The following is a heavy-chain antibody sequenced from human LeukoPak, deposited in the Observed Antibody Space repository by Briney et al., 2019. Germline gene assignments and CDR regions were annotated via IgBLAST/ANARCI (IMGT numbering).Heavy chain of an antibody. J-gene: IGHJ6*02. Sequence: SVKVSCKASGGTFSSYAISWVRQAPGQGLEWMGGIIPIFGTANYAQKFQGRVTITADESTSTAHMELSSLRSEDTAVYYCARRYCSSTSCYGPYYGMDVWGQGTTVTVSS. CDR2: IIPIFGTA. V-gene: IGHV1-69*13. D-gene: IGHD2-2*01. CDR1: GGTFSSYA. CDR3: ARRYCSSTSCYGPYYGMDV.